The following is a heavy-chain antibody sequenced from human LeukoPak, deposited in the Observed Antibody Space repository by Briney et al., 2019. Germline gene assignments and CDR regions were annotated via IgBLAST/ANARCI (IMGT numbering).Heavy chain of an antibody. J-gene: IGHJ4*02. Sequence: ASVKVSCKASGYTFTGYYMHWVRQAPGQGLEWMGWINPNSGGTNYAQKFQGRVTMTRDTSISTAYMELSRLRSEDTAVYYCARVGHYDFWSGYYYFDYWGQGTLVTVSS. D-gene: IGHD3-3*01. CDR1: GYTFTGYY. V-gene: IGHV1-2*02. CDR2: INPNSGGT. CDR3: ARVGHYDFWSGYYYFDY.